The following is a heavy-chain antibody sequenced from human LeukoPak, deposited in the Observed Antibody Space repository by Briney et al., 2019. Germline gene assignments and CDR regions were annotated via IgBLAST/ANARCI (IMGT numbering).Heavy chain of an antibody. J-gene: IGHJ4*02. V-gene: IGHV3-30-3*01. Sequence: HPGRSLRLSCAASGFTFSTYAMHWVRQAPGKGLEWVAVVPYDGSNKYYADSVKGRFTISRDNSKNTLYLQMNSLRGEDAAVYYCARDGANRGAPDEYWGRGTLVTVSS. D-gene: IGHD2-15*01. CDR2: VPYDGSNK. CDR3: ARDGANRGAPDEY. CDR1: GFTFSTYA.